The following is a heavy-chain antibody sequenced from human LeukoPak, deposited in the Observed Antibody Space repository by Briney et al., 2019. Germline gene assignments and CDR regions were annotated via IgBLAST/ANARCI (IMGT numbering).Heavy chain of an antibody. Sequence: GGSLRLSCAASGFTFSSYSMNWVRQAPGKGLEWVSSISSSSSYIYYADSVKGRFTISRDNAKNSLYLQMDSLGAEDTAVYYCARDLSFWSGYLLPDFDYWGQGTLVTVSS. CDR2: ISSSSSYI. CDR3: ARDLSFWSGYLLPDFDY. D-gene: IGHD3-3*01. CDR1: GFTFSSYS. V-gene: IGHV3-21*01. J-gene: IGHJ4*02.